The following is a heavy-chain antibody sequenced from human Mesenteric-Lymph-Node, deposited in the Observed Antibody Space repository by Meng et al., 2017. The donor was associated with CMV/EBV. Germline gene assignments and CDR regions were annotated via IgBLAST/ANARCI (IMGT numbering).Heavy chain of an antibody. Sequence: GESLKISCTASGFTFGDYAMSWVRQAPGKGLEWVGRIKSKTDGGTTDYAAPVKGRFTILRDDSKDMLYLQLNSLKTEDTAVYYCTTDRVAAAGRTWYYFDYWGQGTLVTVSS. V-gene: IGHV3-15*01. CDR2: IKSKTDGGTT. CDR3: TTDRVAAAGRTWYYFDY. D-gene: IGHD6-13*01. CDR1: GFTFGDYA. J-gene: IGHJ4*02.